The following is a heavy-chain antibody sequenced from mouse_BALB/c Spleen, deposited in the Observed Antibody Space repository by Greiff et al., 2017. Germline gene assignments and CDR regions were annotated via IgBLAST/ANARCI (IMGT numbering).Heavy chain of an antibody. CDR2: INPGSGGT. Sequence: QVQLQQSGAELVRPGTSVKVSCKASGYAFTNYLIEWVKQRPGQGLEWIGVINPGSGGTNYNEKFKGKATLTADKSSSTAYMQLSSLTSDDSAVYFCARESLDYYYAMDYWGQGTSVTVSS. CDR1: GYAFTNYL. CDR3: ARESLDYYYAMDY. J-gene: IGHJ4*01. V-gene: IGHV1-54*01.